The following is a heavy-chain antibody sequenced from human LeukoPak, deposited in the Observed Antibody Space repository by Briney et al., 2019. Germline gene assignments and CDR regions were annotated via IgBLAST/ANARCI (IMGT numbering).Heavy chain of an antibody. CDR3: ARDPSVAATGWGRWFDH. Sequence: PGRSLRLSCAASGFTFSSYGMHWVRQAPGKGLEWVAVISYDGSNKYYADSVKGRFTTSRDNSKNTLYLQMNSLRAEDTAVYYCARDPSVAATGWGRWFDHWGLGTLVTVSS. D-gene: IGHD6-13*01. CDR1: GFTFSSYG. J-gene: IGHJ5*02. CDR2: ISYDGSNK. V-gene: IGHV3-30*03.